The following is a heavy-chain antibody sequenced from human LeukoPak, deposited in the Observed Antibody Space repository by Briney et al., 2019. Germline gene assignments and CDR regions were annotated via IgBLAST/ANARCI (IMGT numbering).Heavy chain of an antibody. J-gene: IGHJ4*02. Sequence: GGSLRLSCAASGFTFSSYSMNWVRQAPGKGLEWVSIITSGVGITYYADSVKGRFTISRDNSKNTLYLQMNSLRAEDTAVYYCARAAVADYFDYWGQGTLVTVSS. CDR2: ITSGVGIT. D-gene: IGHD6-19*01. CDR1: GFTFSSYS. CDR3: ARAAVADYFDY. V-gene: IGHV3-23*01.